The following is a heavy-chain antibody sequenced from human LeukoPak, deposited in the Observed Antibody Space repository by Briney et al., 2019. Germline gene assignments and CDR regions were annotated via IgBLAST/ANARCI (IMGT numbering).Heavy chain of an antibody. V-gene: IGHV3-53*01. CDR2: IYSGGST. Sequence: GGSLRLSCAASGFTVSNNYMSWVRQAPGKGLEWVSVIYSGGSTYYADSVKGRFTISRDNSKNTLYLQMNSLRAEDTAVYYCARVYYGSGSLYYYYYYMDVWGKGTTVTISS. J-gene: IGHJ6*03. D-gene: IGHD3-10*01. CDR1: GFTVSNNY. CDR3: ARVYYGSGSLYYYYYYMDV.